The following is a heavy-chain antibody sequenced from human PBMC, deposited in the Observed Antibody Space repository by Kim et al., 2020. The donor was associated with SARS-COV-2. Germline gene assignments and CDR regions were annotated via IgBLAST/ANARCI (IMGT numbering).Heavy chain of an antibody. CDR2: IIPVLGIA. V-gene: IGHV1-69*04. J-gene: IGHJ5*02. D-gene: IGHD3-3*01. CDR3: ARERAPYYDLWSAPDVNWFDP. CDR1: GCTFSSYA. Sequence: SVKVSCKASGCTFSSYAISWVRQAPGQGLEWMGRIIPVLGIANYAQKFQGRVTMTADKSTSTAYMELSSLRSEDTAVYYCARERAPYYDLWSAPDVNWFDPWGEGTLVTVSS.